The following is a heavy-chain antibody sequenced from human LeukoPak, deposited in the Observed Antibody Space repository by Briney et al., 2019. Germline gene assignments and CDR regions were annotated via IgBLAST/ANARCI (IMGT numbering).Heavy chain of an antibody. D-gene: IGHD2-15*01. CDR2: ISSSSSYI. Sequence: SGGSLRLSCAASGFTFSSYSMNWVRQAPGKGLEWVSSISSSSSYIYYADSVKGRFTISRDNAKNSLYLQMNSLRAEDTAVYYCARDLRYCSGGSCYSDYYGMDVWGQGTTVTVSS. J-gene: IGHJ6*02. CDR3: ARDLRYCSGGSCYSDYYGMDV. CDR1: GFTFSSYS. V-gene: IGHV3-21*01.